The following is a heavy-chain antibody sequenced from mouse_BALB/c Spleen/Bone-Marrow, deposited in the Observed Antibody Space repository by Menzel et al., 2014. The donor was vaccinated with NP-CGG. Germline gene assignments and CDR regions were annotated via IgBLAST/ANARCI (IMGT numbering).Heavy chain of an antibody. J-gene: IGHJ4*01. CDR1: GYTFXDKW. Sequence: QVQLQQPGAEFVMPGASVKMSRKASGYTFXDKWMHWVKQRPGQGLEWIGAIDTSDSYINSNQKFKGKASLTVDASSSTAYMLLSSLTSDDSAVYYGARGGHDFSLDYWGQGTSVIVSS. D-gene: IGHD2-4*01. V-gene: IGHV1-69*01. CDR3: ARGGHDFSLDY. CDR2: IDTSDSYI.